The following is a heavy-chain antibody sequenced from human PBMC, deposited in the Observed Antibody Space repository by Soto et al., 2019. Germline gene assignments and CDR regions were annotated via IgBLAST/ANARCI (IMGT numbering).Heavy chain of an antibody. J-gene: IGHJ4*01. Sequence: PSETLSLTCTVSGYSISSGYYWGWIRQPPGKGLEWIADIHHSTNADYNSSLKARVSISLDTSKNQFSLRLYSVAAADTAIYYCSRMQPLSIAPDSWGQGTLVTVSS. CDR1: GYSISSGYY. CDR2: IHHSTNA. V-gene: IGHV4-38-2*02. CDR3: SRMQPLSIAPDS.